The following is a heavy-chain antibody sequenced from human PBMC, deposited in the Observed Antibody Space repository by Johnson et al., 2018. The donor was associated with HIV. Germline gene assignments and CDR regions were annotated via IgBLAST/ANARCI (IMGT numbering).Heavy chain of an antibody. V-gene: IGHV3-30*14. D-gene: IGHD6-6*01. CDR1: DFTFSNNA. CDR2: ITYDGTNT. J-gene: IGHJ3*02. Sequence: QVQLVESGGGVVQPGRSLRLSCAASDFTFSNNAIHWVRQAPGKGLEWVAVITYDGTNTYYADSVRGRFTISRDNSRNTVSLQMIILRPKDTAMYYCASGVTARAPLLIWGQGTMVTVSS. CDR3: ASGVTARAPLLI.